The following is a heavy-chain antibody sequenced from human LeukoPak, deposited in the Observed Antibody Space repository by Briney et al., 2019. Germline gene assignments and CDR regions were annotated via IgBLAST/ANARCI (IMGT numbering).Heavy chain of an antibody. CDR3: ARDARGWSGFDY. D-gene: IGHD3-3*01. CDR1: GGSISSYY. V-gene: IGHV4-4*07. Sequence: SETLSLTCSVSGGSISSYYWSWIRQPAGKGREWIGRIYTTGDTDYNPSLKSRVTMSVDTSKNQFSLNLSSVTAADTAVYYCARDARGWSGFDYWGQGTLVTVSS. J-gene: IGHJ4*02. CDR2: IYTTGDT.